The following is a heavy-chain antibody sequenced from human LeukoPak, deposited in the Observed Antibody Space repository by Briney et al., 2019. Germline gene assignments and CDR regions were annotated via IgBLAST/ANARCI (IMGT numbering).Heavy chain of an antibody. CDR1: GFTFSSYG. Sequence: GGSLRLSCAASGFTFSSYGMSWVRQAPGQGLEWVSGISGSGGSTYYADSVKGQFTISRDNSKSTLYLQMNSLRAEDTAVYYCAKDRFILDYWGQGTLVTVSS. J-gene: IGHJ4*02. D-gene: IGHD3-9*01. V-gene: IGHV3-23*01. CDR2: ISGSGGST. CDR3: AKDRFILDY.